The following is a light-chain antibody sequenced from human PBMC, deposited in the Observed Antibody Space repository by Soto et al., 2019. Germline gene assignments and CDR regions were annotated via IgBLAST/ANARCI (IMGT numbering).Light chain of an antibody. CDR1: QIISSW. V-gene: IGKV1-5*03. CDR2: KAS. J-gene: IGKJ2*01. Sequence: IQMTQSPSTLSASVGDRVTITCRASQIISSWLAWYQQKPGKAPKLLIYKASSLESGVPSRFSGSGSGTEFTLTISSLQPDDFATYYCQHYNSYLYTFGQGTKLEIK. CDR3: QHYNSYLYT.